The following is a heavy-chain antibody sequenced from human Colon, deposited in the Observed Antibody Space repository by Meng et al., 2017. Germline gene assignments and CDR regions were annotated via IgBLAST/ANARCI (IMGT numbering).Heavy chain of an antibody. V-gene: IGHV4-30-4*01. CDR1: GDSISSGNHY. CDR3: ARNSAAGVDY. CDR2: IYHSGST. D-gene: IGHD6-13*01. J-gene: IGHJ4*02. Sequence: QWQLQASGPGLVKPSQTLSLTCTVSGDSISSGNHYWSWSRQHPGKGLEWIGEIYHSGSTNYNPSLKSRVTISVDKSKNQFSLKLSSVTAADTAVYYCARNSAAGVDYWGQGTLVTVSS.